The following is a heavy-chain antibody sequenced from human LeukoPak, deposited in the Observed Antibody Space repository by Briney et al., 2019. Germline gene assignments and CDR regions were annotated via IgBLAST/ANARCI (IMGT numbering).Heavy chain of an antibody. V-gene: IGHV3-7*01. CDR2: IKQDGSEK. CDR1: GFTFSSYW. J-gene: IGHJ3*02. D-gene: IGHD6-13*01. CDR3: AVYSSSWYPDAFDI. Sequence: GGSLRLSCAASGFTFSSYWMSWVRQAPGKGLEWVANIKQDGSEKYYVDSVKGRFTISRDNAKNSLYLQMNSLRAEDTAVYYCAVYSSSWYPDAFDIWGQRTMVTVSS.